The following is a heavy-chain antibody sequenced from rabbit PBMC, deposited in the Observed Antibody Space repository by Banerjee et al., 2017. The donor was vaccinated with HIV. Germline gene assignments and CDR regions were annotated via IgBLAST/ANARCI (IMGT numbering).Heavy chain of an antibody. CDR3: ARNAGYGVGGYDL. CDR1: GFSFSSSYY. J-gene: IGHJ4*01. D-gene: IGHD8-1*01. Sequence: QSVEESGGGLVQPGGTLTLTCTASGFSFSSSYYMCWVRQAPGKGLEWIGCIYTGSGNTAYASWAKGRFTISKTSSTTVTLQMTSLTAADTATYFCARNAGYGVGGYDLWGPGTLVTVS. CDR2: IYTGSGNT. V-gene: IGHV1S40*01.